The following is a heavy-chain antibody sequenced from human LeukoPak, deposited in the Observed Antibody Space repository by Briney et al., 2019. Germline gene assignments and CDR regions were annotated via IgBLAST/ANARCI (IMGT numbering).Heavy chain of an antibody. J-gene: IGHJ4*02. D-gene: IGHD3-9*01. CDR2: INPNSGGT. Sequence: GASVRVSCKASGYSFTAYYIHWVRQPPGQGLEWMGWINPNSGGTNYAEKFQGRVTMTRDTSISTAYMELSGLRSDDTAVYYCARTYCDFLTPYYTGGDFFAYWGQGTLVTVSS. CDR1: GYSFTAYY. CDR3: ARTYCDFLTPYYTGGDFFAY. V-gene: IGHV1-2*02.